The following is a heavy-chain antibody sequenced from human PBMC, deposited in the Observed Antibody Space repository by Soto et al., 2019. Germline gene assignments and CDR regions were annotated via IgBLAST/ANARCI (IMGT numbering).Heavy chain of an antibody. Sequence: PSETLSLTCSVSGGSINSGDYYWSWIRQSPGKGLEWIGYIYYSGSTYYNPSLKSRSTISIDTSKNQFFLDVDSVTAADTAVYYCARLYTGYGAFDYWGQGTLVTVSS. D-gene: IGHD5-12*01. CDR2: IYYSGST. CDR3: ARLYTGYGAFDY. CDR1: GGSINSGDYY. J-gene: IGHJ4*02. V-gene: IGHV4-30-4*01.